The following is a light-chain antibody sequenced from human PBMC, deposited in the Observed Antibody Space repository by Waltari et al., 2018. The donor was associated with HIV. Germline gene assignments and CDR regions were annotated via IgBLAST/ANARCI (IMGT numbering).Light chain of an antibody. CDR1: DIDIGHYNL. Sequence: QSALTQPASVSGNPGQSVTITCTGTDIDIGHYNLASWFQQHPGKAPKLLIYDVSKRPSGVSSRFSGSKSGYFASLTISGLLTEDESSYYCLTYVSKTSTWQFGGGTYLTV. V-gene: IGLV2-23*02. CDR2: DVS. CDR3: LTYVSKTSTWQ. J-gene: IGLJ3*02.